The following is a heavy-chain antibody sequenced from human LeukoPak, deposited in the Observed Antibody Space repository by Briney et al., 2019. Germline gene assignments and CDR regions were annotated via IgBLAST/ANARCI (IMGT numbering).Heavy chain of an antibody. Sequence: HPGGSLRLSCIASGFSLSAYAMGWVRQTPGKGLEWVSAISGGGDVAYYAGSVKGRFTISRDNSKNTVYLQMDSLRGEDTAVYYCARKYDSSGYFDCWGRGTLVTVSS. J-gene: IGHJ4*02. D-gene: IGHD3-22*01. CDR3: ARKYDSSGYFDC. CDR1: GFSLSAYA. CDR2: ISGGGDVA. V-gene: IGHV3-23*01.